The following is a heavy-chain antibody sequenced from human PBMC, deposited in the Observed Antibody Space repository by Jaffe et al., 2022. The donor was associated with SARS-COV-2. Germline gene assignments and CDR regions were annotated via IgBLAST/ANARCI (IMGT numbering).Heavy chain of an antibody. CDR3: ATDTYGGENGGKRFDS. Sequence: EVQLVESGGGLVQPGQSLRLSCITSGFSFGDYHMSWFRQAPGKGLEWVGVIRSKAYGGTTEDAASVRGRFAISRDDSKCIAYLLMSSLKTEDTAVYYCATDTYGGENGGKRFDSWGQGTLVTVSS. CDR2: IRSKAYGGTT. J-gene: IGHJ4*02. V-gene: IGHV3-49*03. CDR1: GFSFGDYH. D-gene: IGHD2-15*01.